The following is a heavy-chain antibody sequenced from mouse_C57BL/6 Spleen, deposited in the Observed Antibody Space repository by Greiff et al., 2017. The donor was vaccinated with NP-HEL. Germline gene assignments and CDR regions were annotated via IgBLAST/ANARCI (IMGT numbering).Heavy chain of an antibody. Sequence: EVNVVESGEGLVKPGGSLKLSCAASGFTFSSYAMSWVRQTPEKRLEWVAYISSGGDYIYYADTVKGRFTISRDNARNTLYLQMSSLKSEDTAMYYCTRDAPLYDYGYFDVWGTGTTVTVSS. V-gene: IGHV5-9-1*02. CDR3: TRDAPLYDYGYFDV. CDR1: GFTFSSYA. CDR2: ISSGGDYI. J-gene: IGHJ1*03. D-gene: IGHD2-3*01.